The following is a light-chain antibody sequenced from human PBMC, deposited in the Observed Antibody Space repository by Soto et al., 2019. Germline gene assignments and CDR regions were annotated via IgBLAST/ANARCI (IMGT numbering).Light chain of an antibody. CDR1: SSDIGAYNY. J-gene: IGLJ2*01. Sequence: QSALTQHDSVSGSPGQSITISCTGTSSDIGAYNYVSWYQQHPGKAPKLMIFDVSDRPSGVSNRFSGSKSGNTASLTISGVQAEDEGDYYCTSYTSTNTLEVGGGTKVTVL. CDR3: TSYTSTNTLE. V-gene: IGLV2-14*01. CDR2: DVS.